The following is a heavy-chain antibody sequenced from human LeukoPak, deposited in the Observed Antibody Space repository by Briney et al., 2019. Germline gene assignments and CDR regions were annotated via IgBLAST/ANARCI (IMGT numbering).Heavy chain of an antibody. V-gene: IGHV4-34*01. CDR2: INHSGST. D-gene: IGHD2-21*01. J-gene: IGHJ4*02. Sequence: SETPSLTCAVYGGSFSGYYWSWIRQPPGKGLEWIGEINHSGSTNYNPSLKGRVTISVDTSKNQFSLKLSSVTAADTAVYYCARSRSRPLLPPLPKSQYYFDYWGQGTLVTVSS. CDR1: GGSFSGYY. CDR3: ARSRSRPLLPPLPKSQYYFDY.